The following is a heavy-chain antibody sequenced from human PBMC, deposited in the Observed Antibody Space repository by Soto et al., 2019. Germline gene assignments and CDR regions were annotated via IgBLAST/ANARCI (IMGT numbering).Heavy chain of an antibody. CDR1: GGTIRSSIYY. CDR2: IYYSGST. Sequence: PSETLSLTCTVSGGTIRSSIYYWGWIRQPPGKGLEWIGSIYYSGSTYYNPSLKSRVTISVDTSKNQFSLKLSSVTAADTAVYYCARHGRSGSGGLVVVAATPKNWFDPWGQGTLVTVSS. CDR3: ARHGRSGSGGLVVVAATPKNWFDP. D-gene: IGHD2-15*01. V-gene: IGHV4-39*01. J-gene: IGHJ5*02.